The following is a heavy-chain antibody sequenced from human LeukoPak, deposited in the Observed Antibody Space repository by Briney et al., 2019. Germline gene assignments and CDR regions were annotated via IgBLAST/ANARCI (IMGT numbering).Heavy chain of an antibody. CDR3: AKDPNPYPYNWFGP. D-gene: IGHD2-2*01. CDR1: GFTFSTYA. Sequence: PGGSLRLSCAASGFTFSTYAMSWVRQAPGKGLEWVSAISGSGGSTYYADSVKGRFTISRDSSKNTLYLQMNSLRAEDTAVYYCAKDPNPYPYNWFGPWGQGTLVSVSS. V-gene: IGHV3-23*01. J-gene: IGHJ5*02. CDR2: ISGSGGST.